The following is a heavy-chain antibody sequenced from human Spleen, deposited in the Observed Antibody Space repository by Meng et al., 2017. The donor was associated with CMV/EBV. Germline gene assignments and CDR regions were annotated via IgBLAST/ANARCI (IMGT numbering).Heavy chain of an antibody. V-gene: IGHV3-20*04. Sequence: GESLKISCAASGFTFSSYAMSWVRQAPGKGLEWVSGINWNGISIGYAGSVKGRFTISRDNAKNSLYLEMNSLRAEDTAFYYCAKGAGDDFWSGYFDYWGKGALVTVSS. J-gene: IGHJ4*02. CDR1: GFTFSSYA. CDR3: AKGAGDDFWSGYFDY. D-gene: IGHD3-3*01. CDR2: INWNGISI.